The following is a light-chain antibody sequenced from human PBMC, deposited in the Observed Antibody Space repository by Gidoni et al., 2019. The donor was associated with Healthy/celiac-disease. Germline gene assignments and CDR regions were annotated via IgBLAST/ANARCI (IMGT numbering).Light chain of an antibody. CDR3: QQSYSTPRT. Sequence: RVTITCRASQSISTYLNWYQQKPGKAPKLLIYAASSLRSGVPSRFSGSGSGTDFTLTISSLQPEDFATYYCQQSYSTPRTFGQGTKVEIK. V-gene: IGKV1-39*01. CDR1: QSISTY. CDR2: AAS. J-gene: IGKJ1*01.